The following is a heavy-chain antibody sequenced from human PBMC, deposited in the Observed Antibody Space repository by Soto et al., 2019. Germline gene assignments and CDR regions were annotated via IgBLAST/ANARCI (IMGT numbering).Heavy chain of an antibody. Sequence: SERRSLTCTVAGGSISGGGYYGSGIRQRPGKGREWIGYIYYSGRNYYNPSLESRVTISVDTSNNQFSLKLSSVTAADTAVYSWASGASSSWYSWFDPWGQGTLVTVSS. CDR2: IYYSGRN. D-gene: IGHD6-13*01. V-gene: IGHV4-31*03. CDR3: ASGASSSWYSWFDP. J-gene: IGHJ5*02. CDR1: GGSISGGGYY.